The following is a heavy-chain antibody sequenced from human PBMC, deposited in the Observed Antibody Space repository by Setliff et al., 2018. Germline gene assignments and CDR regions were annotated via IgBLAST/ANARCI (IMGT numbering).Heavy chain of an antibody. CDR1: GYTFTSYD. CDR3: ARDGVGVPAIDYGMDF. CDR2: MNPNSGNT. Sequence: ASVKVSCKASGYTFTSYDINWVRQATGQGLEWMGWMNPNSGNTGYAQKFQGRVTITRDTYASTAYMELSSLRSEDTAVYYCARDGVGVPAIDYGMDFWGQGTTVTVSS. D-gene: IGHD2-2*01. J-gene: IGHJ6*02. V-gene: IGHV1-8*03.